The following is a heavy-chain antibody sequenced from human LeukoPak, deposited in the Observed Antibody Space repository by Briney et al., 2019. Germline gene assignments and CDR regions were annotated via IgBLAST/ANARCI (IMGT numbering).Heavy chain of an antibody. D-gene: IGHD3-22*01. V-gene: IGHV3-23*01. CDR3: ARAGYYYDSSGYYSYYFDY. J-gene: IGHJ4*02. CDR2: ISGGGGST. Sequence: GGSLRLSCAASGFTFSSYAMSWVRQAPGKGLEWVSAISGGGGSTYYADSVKGRFTISRDNAKNSLYLQMNSLRAEDTAVYYCARAGYYYDSSGYYSYYFDYWGQGTLVTASS. CDR1: GFTFSSYA.